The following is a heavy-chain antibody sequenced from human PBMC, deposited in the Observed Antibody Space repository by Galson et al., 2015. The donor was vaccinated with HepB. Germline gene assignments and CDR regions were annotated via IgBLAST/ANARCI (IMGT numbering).Heavy chain of an antibody. V-gene: IGHV6-1*01. CDR3: AGGLNTYFDY. D-gene: IGHD2/OR15-2a*01. J-gene: IGHJ4*02. CDR2: TYYRSKWYT. Sequence: CAISGDSVSSNSAAWNWIRQSPSRGLKWLGRTYYRSKWYTDYAISVKGRTTINADTSKNQFSLQLKSVTPEDTAVYFCAGGLNTYFDYWGQGILVTVAA. CDR1: GDSVSSNSAA.